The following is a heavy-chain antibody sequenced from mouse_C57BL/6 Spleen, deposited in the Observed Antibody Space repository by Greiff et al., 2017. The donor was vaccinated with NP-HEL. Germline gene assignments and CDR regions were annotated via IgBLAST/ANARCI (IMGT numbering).Heavy chain of an antibody. CDR3: ARKGYDYDGGDYFDY. V-gene: IGHV5-6*01. CDR2: ISSGGSYT. Sequence: EVKVVESGGDLVKPGGSLKLSCAASGFTFSSYGMSWVRQTPDKRLEWVATISSGGSYTYYPDSVKGRFTISRDNAKNTLYLQMSSLKSEDTAMYYCARKGYDYDGGDYFDYWGQGTTLTVSS. CDR1: GFTFSSYG. D-gene: IGHD2-4*01. J-gene: IGHJ2*01.